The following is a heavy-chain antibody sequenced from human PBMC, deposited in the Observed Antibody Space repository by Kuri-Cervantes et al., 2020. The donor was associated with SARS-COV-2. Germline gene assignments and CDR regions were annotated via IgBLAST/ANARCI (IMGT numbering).Heavy chain of an antibody. V-gene: IGHV3-21*01. D-gene: IGHD1-20*01. CDR2: ISSSSSYI. CDR1: GFTFSSYS. J-gene: IGHJ6*02. CDR3: VKVGYNWNRYYYYGMDV. Sequence: GGSLRLSCAASGFTFSSYSMNWVRQAPGKGLEWVSSISSSSSYIYYADSVKGRFTISRDNSKNTLYLQMSSLRAEDTAVYYCVKVGYNWNRYYYYGMDVWGQGTTVTVSS.